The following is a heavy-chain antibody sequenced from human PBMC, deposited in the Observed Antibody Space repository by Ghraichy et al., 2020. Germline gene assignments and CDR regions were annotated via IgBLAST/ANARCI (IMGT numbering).Heavy chain of an antibody. Sequence: TLSLTCAVYNGPFDSYYWSWIRQPPGKGLEWIGEINHSGSTNYNPSLKSRVTISVDRIKNQFSLRLSSVTAADTAVYYCARGRKSSQQLVPLPFDYWGQGTLVTVSS. CDR3: ARGRKSSQQLVPLPFDY. D-gene: IGHD6-13*01. V-gene: IGHV4-34*01. CDR2: INHSGST. J-gene: IGHJ4*02. CDR1: NGPFDSYY.